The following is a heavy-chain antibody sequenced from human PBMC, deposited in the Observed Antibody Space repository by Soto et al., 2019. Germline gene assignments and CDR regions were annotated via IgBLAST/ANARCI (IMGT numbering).Heavy chain of an antibody. D-gene: IGHD3-22*01. CDR2: IYYSGST. J-gene: IGHJ6*02. CDR1: GGSISSYY. V-gene: IGHV4-59*01. CDR3: AREGALSYYDSSGYYYEDYYGMDV. Sequence: SETLSLTCTVSGGSISSYYWSWIRQPPGKGLEWIGDIYYSGSTNYNPSLKGRVTISVDTSKNQFSLKLSSVTAADTAVYYCAREGALSYYDSSGYYYEDYYGMDVWGQGTTVTVS.